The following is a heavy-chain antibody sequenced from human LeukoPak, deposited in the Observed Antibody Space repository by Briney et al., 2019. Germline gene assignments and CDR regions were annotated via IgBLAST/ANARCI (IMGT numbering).Heavy chain of an antibody. D-gene: IGHD5-18*01. CDR2: IDYSGST. CDR3: ARDIGPGYSYGQRPFDI. CDR1: GGSISSGDYY. J-gene: IGHJ3*02. Sequence: SQTLSLTCTLSGGSISSGDYYWSWIRQPPGKGLEWIGYIDYSGSTYYNPSLKSRVTISVDTSKNQFSLKLSSVTAADTAVYYCARDIGPGYSYGQRPFDIWGQGTMVTVSS. V-gene: IGHV4-30-4*08.